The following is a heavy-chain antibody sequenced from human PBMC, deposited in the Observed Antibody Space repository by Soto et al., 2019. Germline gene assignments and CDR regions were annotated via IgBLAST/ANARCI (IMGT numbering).Heavy chain of an antibody. D-gene: IGHD5-12*01. V-gene: IGHV1-69*04. Sequence: SVKVSCKASEGTFSSYTISWVRQAPGQGLEWMGRIIPILGIANYAQKFQGRVTITADKSTSTAYMELSSLRSEDTAVYYCARDGDGYNYYYFDYWGQGTLVTVSS. J-gene: IGHJ4*02. CDR2: IIPILGIA. CDR1: EGTFSSYT. CDR3: ARDGDGYNYYYFDY.